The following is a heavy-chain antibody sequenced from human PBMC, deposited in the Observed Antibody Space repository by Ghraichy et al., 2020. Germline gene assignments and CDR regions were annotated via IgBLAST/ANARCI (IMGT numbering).Heavy chain of an antibody. CDR3: ARVERFYVGDFWYFDL. CDR1: GGSISPYY. D-gene: IGHD2/OR15-2a*01. J-gene: IGHJ2*01. CDR2: IYYSGST. V-gene: IGHV4-59*01. Sequence: SETLSLTCTVSGGSISPYYWSWIRQPPGKGLEWIGYIYYSGSTNYYPSLKSRVTISVDTSKNQFSLKLNSVTAADTAVYYCARVERFYVGDFWYFDLWGRGTLVTVSS.